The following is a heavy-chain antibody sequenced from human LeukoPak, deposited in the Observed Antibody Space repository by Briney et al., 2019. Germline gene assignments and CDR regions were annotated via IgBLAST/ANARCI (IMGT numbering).Heavy chain of an antibody. CDR2: IYYSGST. CDR1: GGSISSYY. CDR3: ARQRMVRGVIDY. V-gene: IGHV4-59*08. J-gene: IGHJ4*02. Sequence: SSETLSLTCTVSGGSISSYYWSWIRQPPGKGLEWIGYIYYSGSTNYNPSLKSRVTTSVDTSKNQFSLKLSSVTAADTAVYYCARQRMVRGVIDYWGQGTLVTVSS. D-gene: IGHD3-10*01.